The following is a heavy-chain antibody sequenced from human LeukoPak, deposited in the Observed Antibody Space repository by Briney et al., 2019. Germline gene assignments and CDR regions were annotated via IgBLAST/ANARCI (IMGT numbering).Heavy chain of an antibody. D-gene: IGHD5-18*01. CDR1: GFTFSSYS. Sequence: GGSLRLSCAASGFTFSSYSMNWVRQAPGKGLEWVSSISSSSSYIYYADSVKGRFTISRDNAKNSLYLQMNSLRAEDTAVYYCARDHRRTNTAMIYWYFDLWGRGTLVTVSS. CDR3: ARDHRRTNTAMIYWYFDL. CDR2: ISSSSSYI. V-gene: IGHV3-21*01. J-gene: IGHJ2*01.